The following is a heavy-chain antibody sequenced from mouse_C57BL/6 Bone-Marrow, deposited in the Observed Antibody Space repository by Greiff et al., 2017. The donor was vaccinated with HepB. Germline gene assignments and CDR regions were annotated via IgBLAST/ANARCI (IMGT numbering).Heavy chain of an antibody. V-gene: IGHV3-6*01. CDR2: ISYDGSN. CDR1: GYSITSGYY. CDR3: ARTPRSPPFAY. J-gene: IGHJ3*01. Sequence: ESGPGLVKPSQSLSLTCSVTGYSITSGYYWNWIRQFPGNKLEWMGYISYDGSNNYNPSLKNRISITRDTSKNQFFLKLNSVTTEDTATYYCARTPRSPPFAYWGQGTLVTVSA. D-gene: IGHD6-1*01.